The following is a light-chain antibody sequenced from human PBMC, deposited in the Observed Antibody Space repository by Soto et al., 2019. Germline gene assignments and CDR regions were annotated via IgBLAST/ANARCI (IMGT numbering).Light chain of an antibody. Sequence: EIVVTQSPATLSLSPGERATLSCRTSQSVSSYFARYQQKPGRAPRLLIYDASSRATGIPARFIGSGSGTDFTLTVSSLEPEDFAVYYCQQRSNWPITFGQGTRLEIK. CDR3: QQRSNWPIT. V-gene: IGKV3-11*01. J-gene: IGKJ5*01. CDR1: QSVSSY. CDR2: DAS.